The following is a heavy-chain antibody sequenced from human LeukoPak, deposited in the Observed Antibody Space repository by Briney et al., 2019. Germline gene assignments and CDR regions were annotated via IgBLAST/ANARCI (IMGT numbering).Heavy chain of an antibody. J-gene: IGHJ4*02. Sequence: PGGSLRLSCAASGFTFSDYYMNWIRQAPEKGLEWVSYISSSGSTIYYADSVKGRFTISRDNAKNSLYLQMNSLRAEDTAVYYCATPITTVVTPFTGRGWGQGTLVTVSS. D-gene: IGHD4-23*01. CDR3: ATPITTVVTPFTGRG. CDR1: GFTFSDYY. V-gene: IGHV3-11*04. CDR2: ISSSGSTI.